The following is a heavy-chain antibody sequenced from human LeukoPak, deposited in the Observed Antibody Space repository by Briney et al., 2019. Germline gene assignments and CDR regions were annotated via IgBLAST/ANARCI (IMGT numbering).Heavy chain of an antibody. CDR3: ARVSGYYYEVYWYFDL. D-gene: IGHD3-22*01. CDR2: IYYSGST. CDR1: GGSISSSSYY. J-gene: IGHJ2*01. V-gene: IGHV4-39*07. Sequence: SETLSLTCTVSGGSISSSSYYWGWIRQPPGKGLEWIGSIYYSGSTYYNPSLKSRVTISVDTSKNQFSLKLSSVTAADTAVYYCARVSGYYYEVYWYFDLWGRGTLVTVSS.